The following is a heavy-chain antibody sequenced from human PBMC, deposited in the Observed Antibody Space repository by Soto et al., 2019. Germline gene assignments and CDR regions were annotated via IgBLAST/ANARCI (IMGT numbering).Heavy chain of an antibody. CDR2: IWYDGSNK. Sequence: PGGSLRLSCAASGFTFSSYGMHWVRQAPGKGLEWVAVIWYDGSNKYYADSVKGRFTISRDNSENTLYLQMNSLRAEDTAVYYCARDMEQLVLENWFDPWGQGTLVTVSS. V-gene: IGHV3-33*01. D-gene: IGHD6-13*01. CDR3: ARDMEQLVLENWFDP. J-gene: IGHJ5*02. CDR1: GFTFSSYG.